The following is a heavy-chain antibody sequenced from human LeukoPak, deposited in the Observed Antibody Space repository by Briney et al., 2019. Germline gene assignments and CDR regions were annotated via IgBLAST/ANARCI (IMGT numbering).Heavy chain of an antibody. J-gene: IGHJ4*02. Sequence: GRSLRLSCAASGFTFYSYGMNWIRQSPGKGLEWVSSISSSGAYIDYADSMEGRFTISRDNARNSLHLQMNSLRVEDTAVYYCARFHSGSLFFDYWGLGTLVTVSS. V-gene: IGHV3-21*01. CDR2: ISSSGAYI. D-gene: IGHD1-26*01. CDR1: GFTFYSYG. CDR3: ARFHSGSLFFDY.